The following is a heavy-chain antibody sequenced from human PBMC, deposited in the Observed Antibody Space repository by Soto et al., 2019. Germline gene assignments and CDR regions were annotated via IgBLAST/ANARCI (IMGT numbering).Heavy chain of an antibody. CDR2: INAANGDT. CDR3: VRRHVSATAIDWFDP. Sequence: GASVKVSCKASGYTFTSYGIHWVRQAPGQRLEWMGWINAANGDTKYSPKFQCRVTITRDTSASTAYMELSSLRSEDTPLYYCVRRHVSATAIDWFDPWGQGTLVTVSS. CDR1: GYTFTSYG. J-gene: IGHJ5*02. D-gene: IGHD2-21*02. V-gene: IGHV1-3*01.